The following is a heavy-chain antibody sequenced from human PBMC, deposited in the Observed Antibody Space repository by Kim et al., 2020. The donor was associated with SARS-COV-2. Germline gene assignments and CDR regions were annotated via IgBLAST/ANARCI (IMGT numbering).Heavy chain of an antibody. J-gene: IGHJ4*02. V-gene: IGHV3-49*04. CDR2: IRSKAYGGTT. Sequence: GGSLRLSCTASGFTFGDYAMSWVRQAPGKGLEWVGFIRSKAYGGTTEYAASVKGRFTISRDDSKSIAYLQMNSLKTEDTAVYYCTRGGDIVVVPAAILNYWGQGTLVTVSS. D-gene: IGHD2-2*02. CDR3: TRGGDIVVVPAAILNY. CDR1: GFTFGDYA.